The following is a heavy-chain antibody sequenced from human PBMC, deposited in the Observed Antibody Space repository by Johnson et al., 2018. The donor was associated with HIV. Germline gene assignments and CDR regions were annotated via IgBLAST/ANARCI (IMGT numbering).Heavy chain of an antibody. CDR2: IWYDGSNK. CDR1: GFTFSSYG. CDR3: AKDLSGYSYGYGAFDI. J-gene: IGHJ3*02. D-gene: IGHD5-18*01. V-gene: IGHV3-33*06. Sequence: QVQLVESGGGVVQPGRSLRLSCAASGFTFSSYGMHWVRQAPGKGLEWVAVIWYDGSNKYYADSVKGRFTISRDNSKNTRYLQMNSLRAEDTAVYYCAKDLSGYSYGYGAFDIWGRGTMVTVSS.